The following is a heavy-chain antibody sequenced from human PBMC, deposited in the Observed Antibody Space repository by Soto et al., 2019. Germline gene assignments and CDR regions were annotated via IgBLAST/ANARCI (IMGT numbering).Heavy chain of an antibody. CDR2: INHSGGT. Sequence: SETLSLTCAVYGGSFSGYYWSWIRQPPGKGLEWIGEINHSGGTNYNPSLKSRVTISVDTSKNQFSLKLSSVTAADTAVYYCTRGGGPHYYYYYGMDVWGQGTTVT. D-gene: IGHD2-15*01. J-gene: IGHJ6*02. CDR3: TRGGGPHYYYYYGMDV. CDR1: GGSFSGYY. V-gene: IGHV4-34*01.